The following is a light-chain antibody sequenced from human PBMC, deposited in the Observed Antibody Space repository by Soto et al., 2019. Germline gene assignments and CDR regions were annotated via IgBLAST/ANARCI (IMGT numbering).Light chain of an antibody. CDR3: CSYAGSSTWV. V-gene: IGLV2-23*01. CDR1: SSDVGSYNL. Sequence: QSALTQPASVSGSPGQSITISCTGTSSDVGSYNLLSWYQQHPGKAPKLMIYEGTKRPSGVSNRFSGSKSGNTASLTISGLQAEDEADYYCCSYAGSSTWVXXGXTKLXVL. CDR2: EGT. J-gene: IGLJ3*02.